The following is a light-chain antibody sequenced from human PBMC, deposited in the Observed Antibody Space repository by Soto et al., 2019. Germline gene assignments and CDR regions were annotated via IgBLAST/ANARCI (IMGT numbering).Light chain of an antibody. CDR1: QSISSY. J-gene: IGKJ5*01. CDR2: AAS. Sequence: ASVGYRVTITCRASQSISSYLNWYQQKPGKAPKLLIYAASSLQSGVPSRFSGSGSGTDFTLTISSLQPEDFAVYYCQQYNNWPPITFGQGTRLEI. CDR3: QQYNNWPPIT. V-gene: IGKV1-39*02.